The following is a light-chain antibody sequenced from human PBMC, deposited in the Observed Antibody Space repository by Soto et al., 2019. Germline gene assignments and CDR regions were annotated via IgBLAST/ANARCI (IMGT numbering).Light chain of an antibody. CDR3: AAWDVTLNGVI. Sequence: HSVLTQPPSASGTPGQRVTISCSGSSSNIGSNTVNWYQQLPGAAPKLLIYSNNQRPSGVPDRFSGSKSGTSASLAISGLQSEDEADYYCAAWDVTLNGVIFGGGTKLTVL. J-gene: IGLJ2*01. CDR1: SSNIGSNT. V-gene: IGLV1-44*01. CDR2: SNN.